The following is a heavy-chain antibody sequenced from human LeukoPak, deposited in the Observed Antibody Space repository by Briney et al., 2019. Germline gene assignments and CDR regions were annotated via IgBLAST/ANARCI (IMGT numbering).Heavy chain of an antibody. J-gene: IGHJ6*03. CDR3: ARTVNYYYYMDV. Sequence: PGGSLRLSCAASGFTFSSYNMNWVRQAPGKGLEWVSSISSSSSYIYYADSVKGRLTISRDNAKNSLYLQMNSLRAEDTAVYYCARTVNYYYYMDVWGKGTTVTVSS. CDR2: ISSSSSYI. D-gene: IGHD3-10*01. CDR1: GFTFSSYN. V-gene: IGHV3-21*01.